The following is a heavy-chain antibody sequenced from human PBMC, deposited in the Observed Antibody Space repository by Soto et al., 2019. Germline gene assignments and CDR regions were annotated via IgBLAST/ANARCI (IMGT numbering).Heavy chain of an antibody. CDR2: INAGNGNT. J-gene: IGHJ4*02. V-gene: IGHV1-3*01. CDR3: ARSIVVVTALDY. CDR1: GYTFTNYA. Sequence: ASGKVSCKASGYTFTNYAMHWGRPAPGQRLEWMGWINAGNGNTKYSQKFQGRVTITRDTSASTAYMELSSLRSEDTAVYYCARSIVVVTALDYWGQGTLVTVSS. D-gene: IGHD2-21*02.